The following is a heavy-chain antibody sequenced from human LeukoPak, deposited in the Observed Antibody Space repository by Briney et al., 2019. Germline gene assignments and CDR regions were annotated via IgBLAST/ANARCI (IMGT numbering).Heavy chain of an antibody. CDR1: GYTFTSYD. CDR2: MNPNSGNT. J-gene: IGHJ4*02. D-gene: IGHD2-15*01. CDR3: ARAYCSGGSCLDY. Sequence: GASVKVSCKASGYTFTSYDINWVRQATGQGLEWGGWMNPNSGNTGYAQKFQGRVTMTRNTSISTAYMELSSLRSEDTAVYYCARAYCSGGSCLDYWGQGTLVTVSS. V-gene: IGHV1-8*01.